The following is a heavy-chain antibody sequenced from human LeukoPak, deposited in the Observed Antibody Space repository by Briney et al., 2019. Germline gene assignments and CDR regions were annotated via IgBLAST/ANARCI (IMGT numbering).Heavy chain of an antibody. Sequence: PSETLSLTCSVSGVSISAYHWIWIRQPPAKGLEWMGYFSYSGSTRYNPSLKSRVTMSVDTSKNQFSLRLISVAAADTAVYYCARMYSGTSYYFDFWGQGTLVTVSS. CDR3: ARMYSGTSYYFDF. CDR2: FSYSGST. J-gene: IGHJ4*02. D-gene: IGHD1-26*01. V-gene: IGHV4-59*01. CDR1: GVSISAYH.